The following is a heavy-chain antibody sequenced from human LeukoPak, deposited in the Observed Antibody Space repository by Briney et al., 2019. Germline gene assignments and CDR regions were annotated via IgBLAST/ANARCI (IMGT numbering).Heavy chain of an antibody. Sequence: GGSLRLSCAASGFTVSSNYMSWVRQAPGKGLEWVSVIYSGGSTYYADSVKGRFTISRDNSKNTLYLQMNSLRAEDTAVYYCAREMWDSYGYVDYWGQGTLVTISS. V-gene: IGHV3-66*01. D-gene: IGHD5-18*01. CDR3: AREMWDSYGYVDY. CDR1: GFTVSSNY. CDR2: IYSGGST. J-gene: IGHJ4*02.